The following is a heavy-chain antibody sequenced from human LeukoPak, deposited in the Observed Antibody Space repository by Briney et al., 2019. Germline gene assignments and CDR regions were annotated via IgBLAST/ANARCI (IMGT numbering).Heavy chain of an antibody. CDR3: ARDRAAAGYDY. Sequence: GGSLRLSCAASGFTFSSYEMNWVRPAPGKGLEWVSYISSSGSTIYYAASVKGRFTISRDNAKNSLYLQMNSLRAEDTAVYYCARDRAAAGYDYWGQGTLVTVSS. D-gene: IGHD6-13*01. CDR2: ISSSGSTI. V-gene: IGHV3-48*03. CDR1: GFTFSSYE. J-gene: IGHJ4*02.